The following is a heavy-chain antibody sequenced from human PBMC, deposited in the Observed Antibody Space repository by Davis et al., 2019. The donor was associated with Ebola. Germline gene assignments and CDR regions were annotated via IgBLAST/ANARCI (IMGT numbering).Heavy chain of an antibody. J-gene: IGHJ4*02. Sequence: GGSLRLSCGASGLTFSYYAMNWVRQAPGKGLEWVSSISSSDTYIHYADSVKGRFTISRDNAKSSLYLQLNSLTAEDTAVYYCARGQLMDYGDYLDYWGQGTLVTVSS. CDR3: ARGQLMDYGDYLDY. CDR2: ISSSDTYI. D-gene: IGHD4-17*01. V-gene: IGHV3-21*01. CDR1: GLTFSYYA.